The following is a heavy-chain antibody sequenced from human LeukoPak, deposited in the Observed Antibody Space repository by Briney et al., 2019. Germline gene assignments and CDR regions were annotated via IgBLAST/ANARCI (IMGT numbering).Heavy chain of an antibody. V-gene: IGHV1-46*01. D-gene: IGHD3-22*01. CDR3: ARLRNPYYYDSSGYDAFDI. CDR2: INPSGGST. Sequence: ASVKVSCKASGYTFTSYYMHWVRQAPGQGLEWMGIINPSGGSTSYAQKFQGRVTMTRDMSTSTVYMELSSLRAEDTAVYYCARLRNPYYYDSSGYDAFDIWGQGTMVTVSS. CDR1: GYTFTSYY. J-gene: IGHJ3*02.